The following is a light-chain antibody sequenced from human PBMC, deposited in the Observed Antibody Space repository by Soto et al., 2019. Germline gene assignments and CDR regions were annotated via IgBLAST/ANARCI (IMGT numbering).Light chain of an antibody. CDR2: EAS. Sequence: EIVLTQSPATLFLSPGETATLSCRASQSINTDLACYQQKPGQAPQRRMYEASTRDTGVPARFSGSGSGTDFTLTISSLETEDFAVYYCQQETFGQGTKVEIK. CDR1: QSINTD. CDR3: QQET. J-gene: IGKJ1*01. V-gene: IGKV3-11*01.